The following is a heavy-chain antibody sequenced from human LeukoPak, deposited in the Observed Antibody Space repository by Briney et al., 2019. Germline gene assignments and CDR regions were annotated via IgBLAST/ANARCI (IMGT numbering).Heavy chain of an antibody. CDR1: GFTFSSFT. CDR3: VRDHYWCFDL. Sequence: GGSLRLSCAASGFTFSSFTMNWVRQAPGKGLEWIAYIGGSDTSYADSVKGRFAISRDNAKDPLYLQMNSLRAEDTAVYYCVRDHYWCFDLWGHGTLVTVSS. J-gene: IGHJ2*01. V-gene: IGHV3-21*05. CDR2: IGGSDT.